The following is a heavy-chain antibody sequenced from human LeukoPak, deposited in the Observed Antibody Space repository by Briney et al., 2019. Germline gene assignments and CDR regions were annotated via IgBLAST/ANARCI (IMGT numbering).Heavy chain of an antibody. J-gene: IGHJ4*02. CDR2: IKQDGSEK. V-gene: IGHV3-7*01. CDR3: ARDTLGEGEDANYAVYYFDY. D-gene: IGHD4/OR15-4a*01. CDR1: GFTFSNYW. Sequence: PGGSLRLSCAASGFTFSNYWMNWVRQAPGKGLEWVANIKQDGSEKYYVDSVEGRFTVSRDNTKNSLYLQMNSLRADDTAVYYCARDTLGEGEDANYAVYYFDYWGQGTVVTVSS.